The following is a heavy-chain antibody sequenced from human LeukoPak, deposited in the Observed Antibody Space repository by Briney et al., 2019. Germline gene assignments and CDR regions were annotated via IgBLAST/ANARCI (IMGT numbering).Heavy chain of an antibody. CDR2: IIPILGIA. J-gene: IGHJ3*02. D-gene: IGHD1-26*01. CDR3: ARDVLVGATTMAFDI. V-gene: IGHV1-69*04. Sequence: SVKVSCKASGGTFSSYAISWVRQAPGQGLEWMGRIIPILGIANYAQKFQGRVTITADKSTSTAYMELSSVRSEDTAVYYCARDVLVGATTMAFDIWARGTIVSVFS. CDR1: GGTFSSYA.